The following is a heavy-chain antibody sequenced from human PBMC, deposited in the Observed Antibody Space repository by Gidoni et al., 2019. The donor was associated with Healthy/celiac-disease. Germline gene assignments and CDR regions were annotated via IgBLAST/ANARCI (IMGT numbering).Heavy chain of an antibody. V-gene: IGHV3-15*01. D-gene: IGHD4-17*01. CDR3: TTEKYGVYNWFDP. Sequence: EVQLVESVVGLVKPGGSLSLSCAASGFTFSHARMSWVRQAPGKGLEWVGRIKSKTDGGTTDYAAPVKGRFTISRDDSKNTLYLQMNSLKTEDTAVYFCTTEKYGVYNWFDPWGQGTLVTVSS. CDR1: GFTFSHAR. CDR2: IKSKTDGGTT. J-gene: IGHJ5*02.